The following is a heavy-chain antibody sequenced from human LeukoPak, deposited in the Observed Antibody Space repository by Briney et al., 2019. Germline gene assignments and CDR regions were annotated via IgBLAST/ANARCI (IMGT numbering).Heavy chain of an antibody. V-gene: IGHV4-4*07. CDR2: FRTGGST. Sequence: SETLSLTCTVSGASISTFYWSWVRQPAGKGLEWIGRFRTGGSTGYNPSLKSRVTVPFDESNNQLSLTLSSVTAADTAVYYCARDTTGATIDYYYYMDIWGKGTTVTVSS. CDR1: GASISTFY. CDR3: ARDTTGATIDYYYYMDI. D-gene: IGHD1-7*01. J-gene: IGHJ6*03.